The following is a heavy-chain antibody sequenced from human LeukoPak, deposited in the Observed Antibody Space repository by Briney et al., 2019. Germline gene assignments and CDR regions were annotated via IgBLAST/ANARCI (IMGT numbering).Heavy chain of an antibody. CDR1: GGTFSSYA. J-gene: IGHJ5*02. V-gene: IGHV1-69*04. CDR2: IIPILGIA. Sequence: PVKASCKASGGTFSSYAISWVRQAPGQGLEWMGRIIPILGIANYAQKFKRRVTITPDKSTSTAYMELSSMRSEDTAVYYCAGRMTTVTTNWFDPWGQGTLVSVSS. CDR3: AGRMTTVTTNWFDP. D-gene: IGHD4-17*01.